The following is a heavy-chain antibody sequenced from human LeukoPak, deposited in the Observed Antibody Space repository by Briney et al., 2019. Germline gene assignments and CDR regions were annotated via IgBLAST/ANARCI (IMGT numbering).Heavy chain of an antibody. CDR2: IKQDGSEK. J-gene: IGHJ4*02. CDR3: AKDPDCTSGICYTFFDY. CDR1: GFTFSSYW. D-gene: IGHD2-8*01. V-gene: IGHV3-7*03. Sequence: QPGGSLRLSCAASGFTFSSYWMSWDRQAPGKGLEWVANIKQDGSEKYYVDSVKGRFTISRDNARNSLYLQMNSLRAEDTAVYYCAKDPDCTSGICYTFFDYWGQGTLVTVSS.